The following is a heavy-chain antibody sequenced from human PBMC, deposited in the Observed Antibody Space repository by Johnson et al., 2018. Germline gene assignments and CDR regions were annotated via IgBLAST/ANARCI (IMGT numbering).Heavy chain of an antibody. CDR2: ISATGSTI. CDR1: GFTFSDYY. J-gene: IGHJ1*01. CDR3: AKDEQYLVQYCQD. Sequence: QVQLVESGGGLVKXGGSLRLSCAASGFTFSDYYMNWMRQAPGKGLEWISYISATGSTIYYADSVKGRFTVSRDNPKNNLYLQRNRLRAEDTAVYYCAKDEQYLVQYCQDWGQGTLVTVSS. D-gene: IGHD6-13*01. V-gene: IGHV3-11*01.